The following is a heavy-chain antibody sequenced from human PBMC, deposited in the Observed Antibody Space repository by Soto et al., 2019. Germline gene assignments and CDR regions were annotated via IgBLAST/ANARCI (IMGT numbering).Heavy chain of an antibody. CDR3: AREQTGSSFDY. CDR2: IIPIFGTA. Sequence: ASVKVSCKASGGTFSSYAISCVRQAPGQGLEWMGGIIPIFGTANYAQKFQGRVTITADESTSTAYMELGSLRSEDTAVYYCAREQTGSSFDYWGQGTLVTVSS. V-gene: IGHV1-69*13. J-gene: IGHJ4*02. CDR1: GGTFSSYA. D-gene: IGHD1-1*01.